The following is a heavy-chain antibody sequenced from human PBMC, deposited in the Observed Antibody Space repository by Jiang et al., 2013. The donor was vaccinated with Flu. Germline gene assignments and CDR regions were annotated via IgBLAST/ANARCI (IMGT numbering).Heavy chain of an antibody. D-gene: IGHD3-10*01. V-gene: IGHV5-10-1*01. Sequence: EVKKPGESLRISCKGSGYSFTDNWISWVRQMPGQGLEWMARIDPSDSYINYSPAFQGDVTVSVDKSINTAYLQWRSLKASDTAMYYCARTLYYYGSSRMDVWGEGTTVIVSA. J-gene: IGHJ6*04. CDR2: IDPSDSYI. CDR1: GYSFTDNW. CDR3: ARTLYYYGSSRMDV.